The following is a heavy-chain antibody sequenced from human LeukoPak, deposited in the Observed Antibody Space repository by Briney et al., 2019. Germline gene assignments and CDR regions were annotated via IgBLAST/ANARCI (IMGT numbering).Heavy chain of an antibody. J-gene: IGHJ6*02. D-gene: IGHD4-11*01. CDR1: GFPFSACY. Sequence: GGSLTLLCEASGFPFSACYVSWARQAPGKGLEWLAYISTGSRYTLYGDSVKGRFTVSRDDAQHSVFLQMNSLRADDSAVYYCAREMACSGSNYNNAFGLDVWGQGTTVSVSS. CDR3: AREMACSGSNYNNAFGLDV. CDR2: ISTGSRYT. V-gene: IGHV3-11*05.